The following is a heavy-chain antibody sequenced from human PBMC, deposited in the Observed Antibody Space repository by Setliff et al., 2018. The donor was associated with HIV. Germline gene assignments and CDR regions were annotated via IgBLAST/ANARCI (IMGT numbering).Heavy chain of an antibody. CDR1: GYTFSAYY. CDR2: INPNRGAT. Sequence: ASVKVSCKASGYTFSAYYLHWVRRAPGQGLEWMGWINPNRGATNYAHNFQGRVTMTRDTSISTAYMDLSSLTSDDTAVYYCVLASIVSTARWNHWGRGTLVTVTS. V-gene: IGHV1-2*02. CDR3: VLASIVSTARWNH. D-gene: IGHD1-26*01. J-gene: IGHJ5*02.